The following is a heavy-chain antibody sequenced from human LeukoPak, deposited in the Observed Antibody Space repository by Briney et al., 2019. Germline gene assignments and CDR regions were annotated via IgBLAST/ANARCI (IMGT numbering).Heavy chain of an antibody. CDR1: GFTFDDYA. D-gene: IGHD3-22*01. CDR2: ISWNSGSI. CDR3: ARAPFESSGYGLYYYYYYGMDV. J-gene: IGHJ6*02. V-gene: IGHV3-9*01. Sequence: PGRSLRLSCAASGFTFDDYAMHWVRQAPGKGLEWVSGISWNSGSIGYADSVKGRFTISRDNAKNSLYLQMNSLRAEDTAVYYCARAPFESSGYGLYYYYYYGMDVWGQGTTVTVSS.